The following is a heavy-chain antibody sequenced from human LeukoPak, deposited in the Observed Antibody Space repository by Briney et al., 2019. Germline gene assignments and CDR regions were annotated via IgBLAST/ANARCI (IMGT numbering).Heavy chain of an antibody. D-gene: IGHD2-15*01. V-gene: IGHV3-30*04. CDR1: GFTFSSCA. CDR2: ISYDGSNK. Sequence: GGSLRLSCAASGFTFSSCAMHWVRQAPGKGLEWVAVISYDGSNKYYADSVKGRFTISRDNSKNTLYLQMNSLRAEDTAVYYCARDSKYCSGGSCYSWFDPWGQGTLVTVSS. J-gene: IGHJ5*02. CDR3: ARDSKYCSGGSCYSWFDP.